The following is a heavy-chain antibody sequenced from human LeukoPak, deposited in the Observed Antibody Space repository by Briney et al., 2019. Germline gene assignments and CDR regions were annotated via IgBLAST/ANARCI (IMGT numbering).Heavy chain of an antibody. V-gene: IGHV3-33*01. J-gene: IGHJ4*02. CDR2: IWYDGSNE. CDR1: GFTFSSYG. D-gene: IGHD6-25*01. Sequence: PGRSLRLSCAASGFTFSSYGMHWVRQAPGKGLEWVAVIWYDGSNENYADSVKGRFTISRDNSKNTLYLQMNSLRAEDTAVYYCARDQRDYFDYWGQGTLVTVSS. CDR3: ARDQRDYFDY.